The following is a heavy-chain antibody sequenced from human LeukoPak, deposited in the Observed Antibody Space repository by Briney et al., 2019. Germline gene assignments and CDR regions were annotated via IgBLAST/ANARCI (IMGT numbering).Heavy chain of an antibody. Sequence: GGSLRLTCAVSGFTFSNFGMSWVRQPPGRGLEWVSGISGGGDTTYYAESVKGRFTISRDNSKNTLFLQMNSLSAEDTAVYYCAKTNGYYDYWGQGTLVAVSS. J-gene: IGHJ4*02. CDR1: GFTFSNFG. CDR2: ISGGGDTT. CDR3: AKTNGYYDY. D-gene: IGHD3-22*01. V-gene: IGHV3-23*01.